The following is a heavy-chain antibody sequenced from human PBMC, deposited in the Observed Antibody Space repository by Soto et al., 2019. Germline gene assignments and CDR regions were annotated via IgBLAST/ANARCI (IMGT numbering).Heavy chain of an antibody. CDR1: GDSVSSNSAA. V-gene: IGHV6-1*01. D-gene: IGHD6-19*01. CDR2: TYYRSKWYN. J-gene: IGHJ6*02. Sequence: SQTLSLTCAISGDSVSSNSAAWNWIRQSPSRGLEWLGRTYYRSKWYNDYAVSVKSRITIKPDTSKNQFSLQLNSVTPEDTAVYYCARDPRLVQWGYYYYYYVMDVWGQGTTVTVSS. CDR3: ARDPRLVQWGYYYYYYVMDV.